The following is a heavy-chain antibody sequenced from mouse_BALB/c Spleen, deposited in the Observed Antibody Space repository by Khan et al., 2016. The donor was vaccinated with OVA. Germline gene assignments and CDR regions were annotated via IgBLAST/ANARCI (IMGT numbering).Heavy chain of an antibody. D-gene: IGHD2-10*01. CDR2: INTYTGEP. CDR3: ARSPYFAYSFAY. CDR1: GYTFTNFG. Sequence: QIQLVQSGPELKKPGETVKISCKASGYTFTNFGMNWVQQAPGKGLEWMGWINTYTGEPTYADNFKGRFAFSLETSTTAAYLQINNLKSEDTATYFCARSPYFAYSFAYWGQGTSVTVSS. J-gene: IGHJ4*01. V-gene: IGHV9-3-1*01.